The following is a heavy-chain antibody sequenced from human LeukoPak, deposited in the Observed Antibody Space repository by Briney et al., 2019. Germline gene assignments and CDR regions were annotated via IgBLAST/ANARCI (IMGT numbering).Heavy chain of an antibody. J-gene: IGHJ5*02. CDR2: IYYSGST. V-gene: IGHV4-39*07. D-gene: IGHD2-15*01. Sequence: SETLSLTCTVSGGSISSSSYYWGWIRRPPGKGLEWIGSIYYSGSTYYNPSLKSRVTISVDTSKNQFSLKLSSVTAADTAVYYCAVVFFYWFDPWGQGTLVTVSS. CDR1: GGSISSSSYY. CDR3: AVVFFYWFDP.